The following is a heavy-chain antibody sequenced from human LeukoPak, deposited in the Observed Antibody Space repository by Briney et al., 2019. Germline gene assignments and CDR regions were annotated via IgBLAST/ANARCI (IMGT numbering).Heavy chain of an antibody. CDR1: GFTFSTYA. CDR3: AKHSRGSFRGASAFDY. D-gene: IGHD1-26*01. Sequence: GGTLRLSCAASGFTFSTYAMSWVRQAPGKGLEWVSAISVTGGSTYSADSVKGRFTISRDNSKNTLYLQMNSLRAEDTAAYYCAKHSRGSFRGASAFDYWGQGTVVTVSS. J-gene: IGHJ4*02. V-gene: IGHV3-23*01. CDR2: ISVTGGST.